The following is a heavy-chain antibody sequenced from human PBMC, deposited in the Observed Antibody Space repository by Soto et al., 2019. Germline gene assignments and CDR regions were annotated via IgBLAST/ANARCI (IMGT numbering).Heavy chain of an antibody. D-gene: IGHD3-3*01. CDR2: ISSNGGST. V-gene: IGHV3-64*01. CDR1: GFTFSSYA. CDR3: ARGDVEYDFWSGYPY. J-gene: IGHJ1*01. Sequence: GGSLRLSCAASGFTFSSYAMHWVRQAPGKGLEYVSAISSNGGSTYYANSVKGRFTISRDNSKNTLYLQMGSLRAEDMAVYYCARGDVEYDFWSGYPYWGQGTLVTVSS.